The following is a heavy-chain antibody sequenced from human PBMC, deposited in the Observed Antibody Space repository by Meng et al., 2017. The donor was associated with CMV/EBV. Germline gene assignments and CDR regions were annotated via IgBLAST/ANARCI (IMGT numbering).Heavy chain of an antibody. J-gene: IGHJ6*02. V-gene: IGHV3-30*14. CDR1: GFSLNAYS. D-gene: IGHD3-9*01. CDR2: ISYDGSNK. CDR3: ARDYRITIGPFYYYYGMDV. Sequence: GESLKISCAASGFSLNAYSLHWVRQAPGKGLDWVAVISYDGSNKYYADSVKGRFTISRDNSKNTLYLQMNSLRAEDTAVYYCARDYRITIGPFYYYYGMDVWGQGTTVTVSS.